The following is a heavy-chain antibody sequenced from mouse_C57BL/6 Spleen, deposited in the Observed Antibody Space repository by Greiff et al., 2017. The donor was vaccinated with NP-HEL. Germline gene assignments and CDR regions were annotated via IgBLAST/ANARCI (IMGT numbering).Heavy chain of an antibody. CDR1: GFTFSSYA. D-gene: IGHD2-4*01. CDR3: ARGYYDYDAGAMDY. Sequence: EVKLVESGGGLVKPGGSLKLSCAASGFTFSSYAMSWVRQTPEKRLEWVATISDGGSYTYYPDNVKGRFTISRDNAKNNLYLQMSHLKSEDTAMYYCARGYYDYDAGAMDYWGQGTSVTVSS. J-gene: IGHJ4*01. CDR2: ISDGGSYT. V-gene: IGHV5-4*03.